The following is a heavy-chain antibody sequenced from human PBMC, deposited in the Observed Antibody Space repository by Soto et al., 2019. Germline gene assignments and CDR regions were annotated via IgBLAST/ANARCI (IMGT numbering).Heavy chain of an antibody. CDR2: INHSGST. D-gene: IGHD6-19*01. J-gene: IGHJ4*02. CDR1: GGSFSGYY. V-gene: IGHV4-34*01. CDR3: ARGRILAGRPFDY. Sequence: PSETLSLTCAVYGGSFSGYYWSWIRQPPGKGLEWIGEINHSGSTNYNPSLKSRVTISVDTSKNQFSLKLSPVTAADTAVYYCARGRILAGRPFDYWGQGTLVTVSS.